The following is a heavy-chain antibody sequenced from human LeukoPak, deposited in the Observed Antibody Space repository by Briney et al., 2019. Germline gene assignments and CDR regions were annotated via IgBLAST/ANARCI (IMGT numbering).Heavy chain of an antibody. V-gene: IGHV3-30*02. D-gene: IGHD2/OR15-2a*01. J-gene: IGHJ4*02. CDR3: AISPPWAGYYPIFDS. CDR1: GFTFSNYG. Sequence: PGGSLRLSCAASGFTFSNYGMHWVRQAPGKGLEWVAFIRYDGTNKHYADSVKGRFTISRDNSKNTMYLQMNSLRPEDTAMYYCAISPPWAGYYPIFDSWGQGTLVTVSS. CDR2: IRYDGTNK.